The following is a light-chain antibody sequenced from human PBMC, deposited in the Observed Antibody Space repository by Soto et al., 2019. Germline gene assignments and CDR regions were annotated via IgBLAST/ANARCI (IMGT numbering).Light chain of an antibody. V-gene: IGKV3D-20*02. CDR2: GVS. CDR3: QQRSNWPQT. Sequence: EILLTQSPGTRSFSTGQRATLSFTASQSISGSYLAWYQQKPGQAPRVVIYGVSRRATGIPDRFSGSGSGTDFTLTISSLEPEDFAVYYCQQRSNWPQTFGQGTKVDIK. J-gene: IGKJ1*01. CDR1: QSISGSY.